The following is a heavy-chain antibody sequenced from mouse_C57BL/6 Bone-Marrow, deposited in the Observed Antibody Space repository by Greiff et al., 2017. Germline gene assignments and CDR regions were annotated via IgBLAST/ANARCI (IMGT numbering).Heavy chain of an antibody. CDR2: IYPSDSET. Sequence: QVHVKQPGAELVRPGSSVKLSCKASGYTFTSYWMDWVKQRPGQGLEWIGNIYPSDSETHYNQKFKDKATLTVDKSSSTAYMQLSSLTSEDSAVYYCARGRAYWGQGTLVTVSA. CDR3: ARGRAY. CDR1: GYTFTSYW. J-gene: IGHJ3*01. V-gene: IGHV1-61*01.